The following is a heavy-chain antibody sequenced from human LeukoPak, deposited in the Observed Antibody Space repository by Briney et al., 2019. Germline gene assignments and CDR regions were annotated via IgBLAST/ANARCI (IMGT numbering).Heavy chain of an antibody. Sequence: GESLKISCKGSGYSFTSYWIGWVRQMPGTGLEWMGIIYPGDSDIRDSPSFQGQVTISADKSLSTASLQGSSLNASDTAVYSCAMHARAGRGDTYRVFDHWGQGTLVTVSS. D-gene: IGHD5-18*01. CDR3: AMHARAGRGDTYRVFDH. CDR1: GYSFTSYW. J-gene: IGHJ4*02. V-gene: IGHV5-51*01. CDR2: IYPGDSDI.